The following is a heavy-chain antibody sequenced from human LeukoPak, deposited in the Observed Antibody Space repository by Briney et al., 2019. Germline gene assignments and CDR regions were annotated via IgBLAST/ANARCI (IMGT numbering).Heavy chain of an antibody. CDR2: VSGSGDSS. CDR3: ANRNYYDSSGYYYLYYFDF. V-gene: IGHV3-23*01. CDR1: GFTFSSYG. Sequence: GGSLRLSCAASGFTFSSYGMHWVRQAPGKGLEWVSGVSGSGDSSNYADSVKGRFTVSRDNSKNTLYLQMTSLRAEDTAVYYCANRNYYDSSGYYYLYYFDFWGQGTLVTVSS. J-gene: IGHJ4*02. D-gene: IGHD3-22*01.